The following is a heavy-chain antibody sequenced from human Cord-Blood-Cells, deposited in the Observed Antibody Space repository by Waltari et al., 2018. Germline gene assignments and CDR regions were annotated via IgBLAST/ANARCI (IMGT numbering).Heavy chain of an antibody. D-gene: IGHD2-2*01. J-gene: IGHJ4*02. CDR1: GYTFTGYY. CDR2: INPNSGGT. CDR3: ARAPAIVVVPAAIMFDY. V-gene: IGHV1-2*02. Sequence: QVQLVQSGAEVKKPGASVKVSCKASGYTFTGYYLLWGRQTPGQGLEWMGWINPNSGGTNYAQKFQGRVTMTRDTSISTAYMELSRLRSDDTAVYYCARAPAIVVVPAAIMFDYWGQGTLVTVSS.